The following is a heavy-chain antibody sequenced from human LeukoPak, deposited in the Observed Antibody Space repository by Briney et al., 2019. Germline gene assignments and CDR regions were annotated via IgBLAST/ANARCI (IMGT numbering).Heavy chain of an antibody. Sequence: TGGSLRLSCGASGFTFSSYWMSWVRQAPGKGLEWVANIKEDGSEEYYVDSVKGRFTISRDNAKNSLYLQMNSLRAEDTAVYYCARGSSLDHDAFDIWGQGTMVTVSS. CDR3: ARGSSLDHDAFDI. J-gene: IGHJ3*02. V-gene: IGHV3-7*01. CDR2: IKEDGSEE. CDR1: GFTFSSYW.